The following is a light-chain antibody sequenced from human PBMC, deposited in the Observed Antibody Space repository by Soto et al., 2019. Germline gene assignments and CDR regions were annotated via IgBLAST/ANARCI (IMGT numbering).Light chain of an antibody. Sequence: QSVLTQPASVSGSRGQSITISCTGTSSDVGDYNYVSWYQQHPGKAPKLMIYEVSNRPSGVSDRFSGSKSGNTASLAISGLQAEDEADYYCSSYTTSSTPLFGGGTQLTVL. CDR2: EVS. CDR3: SSYTTSSTPL. V-gene: IGLV2-14*01. J-gene: IGLJ2*01. CDR1: SSDVGDYNY.